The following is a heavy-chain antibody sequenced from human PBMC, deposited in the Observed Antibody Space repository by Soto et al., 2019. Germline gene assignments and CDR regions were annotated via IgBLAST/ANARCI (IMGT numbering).Heavy chain of an antibody. J-gene: IGHJ4*02. CDR1: GFTFSNAW. Sequence: GGSLRLSCAASGFTFSNAWMNWVRQAPGKGLEWVSAISGSGGSTYYADSVKGRFTISRDNSKNTLYLQMNSLRAEDTAVYYCAKDGEQWLVFDYWGQGTLVTVSS. CDR2: ISGSGGST. V-gene: IGHV3-23*01. D-gene: IGHD6-19*01. CDR3: AKDGEQWLVFDY.